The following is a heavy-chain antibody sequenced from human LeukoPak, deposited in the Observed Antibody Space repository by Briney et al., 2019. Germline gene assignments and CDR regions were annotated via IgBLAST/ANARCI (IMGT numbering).Heavy chain of an antibody. CDR3: ARHGSLRSPVGY. CDR2: IYYSGST. Sequence: SETLSLTCTVSGGAISSSSYYWGWIRQPPGKGREWIGSIYYSGSTYYNPSLKSRVTISVDTSKNQFSLKLSSVTAADTAVYYCARHGSLRSPVGYWGQGTLVTVSS. CDR1: GGAISSSSYY. V-gene: IGHV4-39*01. D-gene: IGHD5-12*01. J-gene: IGHJ4*02.